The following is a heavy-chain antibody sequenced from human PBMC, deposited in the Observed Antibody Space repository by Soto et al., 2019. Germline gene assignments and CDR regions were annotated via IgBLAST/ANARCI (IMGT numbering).Heavy chain of an antibody. J-gene: IGHJ3*02. D-gene: IGHD3-22*01. CDR2: ISAYNGNT. Sequence: GASVKVSCKASGYTFTSYGISWVRQAPGQGLEWMGWISAYNGNTNYAQRLQGRVTMTTDTSTSTAYMELRSLRSDDTAVYYCARDRYDSSGYYIGDAFDIWGQGTMVTVSS. V-gene: IGHV1-18*01. CDR3: ARDRYDSSGYYIGDAFDI. CDR1: GYTFTSYG.